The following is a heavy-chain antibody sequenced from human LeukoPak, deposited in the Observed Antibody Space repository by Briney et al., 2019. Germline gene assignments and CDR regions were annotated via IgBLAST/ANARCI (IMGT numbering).Heavy chain of an antibody. J-gene: IGHJ4*02. CDR1: GFTFDDYG. V-gene: IGHV3-20*04. D-gene: IGHD3-22*01. CDR3: ARGYYDSSGYYYCFFDY. CDR2: INWNGRST. Sequence: PGGSLRLSCAASGFTFDDYGMSWVRQAPGKGLEWVSGINWNGRSTAYADSVKGRFTISRDNAKNSLYLQMNSLRTEDTAVYYCARGYYDSSGYYYCFFDYWGQGTLVTVSS.